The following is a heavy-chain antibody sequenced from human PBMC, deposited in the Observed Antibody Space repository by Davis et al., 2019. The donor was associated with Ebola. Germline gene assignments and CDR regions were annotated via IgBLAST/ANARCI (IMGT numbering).Heavy chain of an antibody. V-gene: IGHV3-23*01. D-gene: IGHD3-10*01. CDR1: GFTFSSYA. J-gene: IGHJ6*02. CDR2: ISGSGGST. Sequence: GGSLRLSCAASGFTFSSYAMSCVRQAPGKGLEWVSAISGSGGSTYYADSVKGRFTISRDNSKNTLYLQMNSLRAEDTAVYYCAKDSYVGSGGYYYYGMDVWGQGTTVTVSS. CDR3: AKDSYVGSGGYYYYGMDV.